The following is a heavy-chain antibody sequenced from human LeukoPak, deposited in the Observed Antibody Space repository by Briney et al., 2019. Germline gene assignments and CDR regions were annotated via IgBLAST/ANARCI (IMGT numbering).Heavy chain of an antibody. D-gene: IGHD5-24*01. CDR1: GFTFGDYA. Sequence: GGSLRPSCTASGFTFGDYAMSWVRQAPGTGLVWVSAISDSGRSTYYADSVKGRFTISRDNSRNTLFLQINSLRAEDTAVYYCAKRGMTTIKEGFDYWGQGILVTVSP. V-gene: IGHV3-23*01. CDR2: ISDSGRST. CDR3: AKRGMTTIKEGFDY. J-gene: IGHJ4*02.